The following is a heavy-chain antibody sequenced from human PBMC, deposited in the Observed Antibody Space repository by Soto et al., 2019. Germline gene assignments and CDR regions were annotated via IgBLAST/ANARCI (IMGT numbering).Heavy chain of an antibody. Sequence: SETLALTCTVSGGSISSRGYYWGGMGQQPGKGQEGIGTIYYSGSTYYNPSLKSRVTISVHTSKNPFSLKLSSLPAADTAVYYFATSNWFDPWGQGTLVT. CDR3: ATSNWFDP. V-gene: IGHV4-39*01. CDR1: GGSISSRGYY. J-gene: IGHJ5*02. CDR2: IYYSGST.